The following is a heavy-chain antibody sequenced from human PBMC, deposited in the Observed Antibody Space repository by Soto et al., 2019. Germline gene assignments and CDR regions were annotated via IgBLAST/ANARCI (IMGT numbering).Heavy chain of an antibody. CDR3: ASGPPVGYCSSTSCYGDYYYGMDV. CDR1: GFTFSSYS. J-gene: IGHJ6*02. Sequence: GGSLRLSCAASGFTFSSYSMNWVRQAPGKGLEWVSSISSSSSYIYYADSVKGRFTISRDNAKNSLYLQMNSLRAEDTAVYYCASGPPVGYCSSTSCYGDYYYGMDVWGQGTTVTAP. CDR2: ISSSSSYI. V-gene: IGHV3-21*01. D-gene: IGHD2-2*01.